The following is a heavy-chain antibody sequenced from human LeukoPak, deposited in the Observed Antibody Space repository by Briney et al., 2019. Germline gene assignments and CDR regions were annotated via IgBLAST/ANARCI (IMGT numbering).Heavy chain of an antibody. CDR1: DGSISSSSYY. Sequence: PSETLPLTCTVSDGSISSSSYYWGWIRQPPGKGLEWIGNIYYSGSTYYNPSLKSRVTISGDTSKNQFSLKLSSVTAADTAVYYCARQTGAGLFILPGGQGTLVTVSS. J-gene: IGHJ4*02. CDR3: ARQTGAGLFILP. CDR2: IYYSGST. D-gene: IGHD3-3*01. V-gene: IGHV4-39*01.